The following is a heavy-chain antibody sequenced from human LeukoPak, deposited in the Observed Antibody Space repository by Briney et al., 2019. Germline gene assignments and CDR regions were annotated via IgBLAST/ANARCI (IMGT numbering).Heavy chain of an antibody. D-gene: IGHD6-19*01. V-gene: IGHV3-9*01. CDR1: GFTFDDYA. Sequence: PGRSLRLSRAASGFTFDDYAMHLVRQAPGKGLEWVSGISWNSGSIGYADSAKGRFTISRDNAKNSLYLQMNSLRAEDTAVYYCARQYSSGWYIHWGQGTLVTVSS. J-gene: IGHJ4*02. CDR3: ARQYSSGWYIH. CDR2: ISWNSGSI.